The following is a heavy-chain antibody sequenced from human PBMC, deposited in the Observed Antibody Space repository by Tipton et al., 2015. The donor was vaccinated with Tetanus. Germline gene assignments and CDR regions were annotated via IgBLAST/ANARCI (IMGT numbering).Heavy chain of an antibody. CDR1: GDSVSGYY. CDR3: ARHPPPYYYGSGSYLDY. CDR2: VYYTGST. V-gene: IGHV4-59*08. D-gene: IGHD3-10*01. J-gene: IGHJ4*02. Sequence: TLSLTCTVSGDSVSGYYWSWIRQPPGKGLEWIGYVYYTGSTNHNPSLKNRVTISMDRSKNQFSLRLSSVTAADTAVYFCARHPPPYYYGSGSYLDYWGQGTPVTVSS.